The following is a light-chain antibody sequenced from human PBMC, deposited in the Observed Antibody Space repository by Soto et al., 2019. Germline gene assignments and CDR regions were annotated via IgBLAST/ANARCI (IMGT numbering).Light chain of an antibody. CDR3: AAWDDSLNGYV. J-gene: IGLJ1*01. CDR2: SYN. Sequence: QSVLTQPPSTSGTPGQRVTISCSGSSSNIGSESVNWYQQLPGTAPKLLIYSYNQRPSGVPDRFSGSKSGTSASLAISGLQSEDGADYICAAWDDSLNGYVFGLGTKVTVL. V-gene: IGLV1-44*01. CDR1: SSNIGSES.